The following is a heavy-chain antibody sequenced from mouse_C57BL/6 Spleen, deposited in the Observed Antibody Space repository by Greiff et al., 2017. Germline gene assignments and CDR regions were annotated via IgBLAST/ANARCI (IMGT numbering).Heavy chain of an antibody. V-gene: IGHV5-4*01. CDR1: GFTFSSYA. Sequence: EVQVVESGGGLVKPGGSLKLSCAASGFTFSSYAMSWVRQTPEKRLEWVATVSDGGSYTYYPDNVKGRFTISRDNAKNNLYLQMSHLKSEDTAMYYCARDYYGSSMDDWGQGTSVTVSS. CDR2: VSDGGSYT. CDR3: ARDYYGSSMDD. J-gene: IGHJ4*01. D-gene: IGHD1-1*01.